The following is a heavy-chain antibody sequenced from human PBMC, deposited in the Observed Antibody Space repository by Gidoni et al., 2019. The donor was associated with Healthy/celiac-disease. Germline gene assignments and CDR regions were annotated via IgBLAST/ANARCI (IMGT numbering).Heavy chain of an antibody. J-gene: IGHJ3*02. CDR1: GFPFSRYS. CDR2: ISSSSSYI. Sequence: EVQLVESGGGLVKPGGSLRLSCAASGFPFSRYSMNWVRQAPGKGLAWVVSISSSSSYIYYADSVKGRFTISRDNAKNSLYLQMNSLRAEDTAVYYCARDRAIVVVTATNSDHAFDIWGQGTMVTVSS. V-gene: IGHV3-21*01. D-gene: IGHD2-21*02. CDR3: ARDRAIVVVTATNSDHAFDI.